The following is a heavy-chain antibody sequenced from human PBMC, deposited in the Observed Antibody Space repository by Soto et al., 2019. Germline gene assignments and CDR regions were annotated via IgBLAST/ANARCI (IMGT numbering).Heavy chain of an antibody. J-gene: IGHJ3*02. Sequence: GGSLRLSCAASGFTFSSYAMSWVRQAPGKGLEWVSAISGSGGRTYYADSVKGRFTISRDNSKNTLYLQMNSLRAEDTAAYYCAKNALWFCEIGGGVYDAGAFDMWGQGTMVTVSS. CDR3: AKNALWFCEIGGGVYDAGAFDM. CDR1: GFTFSSYA. CDR2: ISGSGGRT. V-gene: IGHV3-23*01. D-gene: IGHD2-8*02.